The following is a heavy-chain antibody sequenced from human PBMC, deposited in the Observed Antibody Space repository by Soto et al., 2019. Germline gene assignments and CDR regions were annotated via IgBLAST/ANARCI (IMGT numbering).Heavy chain of an antibody. J-gene: IGHJ6*02. D-gene: IGHD6-19*01. CDR3: ARYSSKSYYYYYYGMDV. Sequence: SETLSLTCTVSGGSISSSSXYWGWIRQPPGKGLEWIGSIYYSGSTYYNPSLKSRVTISVDTSKNQFSLKLSSVTAADTAVYYCARYSSKSYYYYYYGMDVWGQGTTVTVSS. CDR1: GGSISSSSXY. V-gene: IGHV4-39*01. CDR2: IYYSGST.